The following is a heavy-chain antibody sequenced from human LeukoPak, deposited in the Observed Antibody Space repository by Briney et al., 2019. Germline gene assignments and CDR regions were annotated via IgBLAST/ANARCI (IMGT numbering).Heavy chain of an antibody. CDR2: INTDGSDT. D-gene: IGHD6-19*01. CDR3: ARDESVTGPTTFDY. J-gene: IGHJ4*02. CDR1: GFTFRRYW. V-gene: IGHV3-74*01. Sequence: GGSLRLSCAASGFTFRRYWMHWARQAPGKGPVWVSRINTDGSDTIYADSVKGRFTISRDNAKNTLFLQMNSLRAEDTAVYYCARDESVTGPTTFDYWGQGTLVTVSS.